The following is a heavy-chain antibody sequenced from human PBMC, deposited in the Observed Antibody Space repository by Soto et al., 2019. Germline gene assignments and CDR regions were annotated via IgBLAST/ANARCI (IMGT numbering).Heavy chain of an antibody. J-gene: IGHJ3*02. D-gene: IGHD6-6*01. Sequence: QVQLVQSGADVKKPGSSVKLSCKASGGTFGRYAINWVRQAPGQGLEWMGGIIPIFGTPSYAQKFQGRVTLTAGESASAAYMELSSLRSDDTAVYYCARRAGYSSSSTAFDIWSQGTMVTVSS. CDR2: IIPIFGTP. CDR1: GGTFGRYA. V-gene: IGHV1-69*01. CDR3: ARRAGYSSSSTAFDI.